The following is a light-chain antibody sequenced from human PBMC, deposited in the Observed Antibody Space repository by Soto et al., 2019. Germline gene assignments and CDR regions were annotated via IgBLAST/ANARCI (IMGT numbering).Light chain of an antibody. J-gene: IGLJ3*02. CDR2: EVT. V-gene: IGLV2-8*01. CDR3: CSVASLNAWV. Sequence: QSALTQPPSASGSPGQSVTISCTGTSSDVGAYNYVSWYQQHAGKAPKLVIYEVTKRPAGVPDRFSGSKSANTASLTVSGPQAEEAADYYCCSVASLNAWVFGGGTKLTVL. CDR1: SSDVGAYNY.